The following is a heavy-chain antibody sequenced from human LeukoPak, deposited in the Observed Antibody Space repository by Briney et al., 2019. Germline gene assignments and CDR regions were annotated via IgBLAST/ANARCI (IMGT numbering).Heavy chain of an antibody. V-gene: IGHV4-59*01. CDR2: IYYSGST. CDR3: ARDPRYYDILTGYYTPYYFDY. D-gene: IGHD3-9*01. J-gene: IGHJ4*02. Sequence: SETMSLTCTVAGGSISSYYWSWIRQPAGKGPEWIGYIYYSGSTNYNPSLKSRVTISVDTSKNQFSLKLRSVSAADTAVYYCARDPRYYDILTGYYTPYYFDYWGQGTLVTVSS. CDR1: GGSISSYY.